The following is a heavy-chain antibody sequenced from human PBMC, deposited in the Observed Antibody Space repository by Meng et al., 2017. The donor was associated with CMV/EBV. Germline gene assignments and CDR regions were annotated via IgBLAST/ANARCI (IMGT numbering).Heavy chain of an antibody. CDR3: AQTIAAAGTSWFDP. CDR1: GYTFTSYG. V-gene: IGHV1-18*01. D-gene: IGHD6-13*01. J-gene: IGHJ5*02. Sequence: SVKVSCKASGYTFTSYGISWVRQAPGQGLEWMGWISAYNGNTNYAQKLQGRVTMTTDTSTSTAYMELRSLRSDDTAVYYCAQTIAAAGTSWFDPWGQGTLVTVSS. CDR2: ISAYNGNT.